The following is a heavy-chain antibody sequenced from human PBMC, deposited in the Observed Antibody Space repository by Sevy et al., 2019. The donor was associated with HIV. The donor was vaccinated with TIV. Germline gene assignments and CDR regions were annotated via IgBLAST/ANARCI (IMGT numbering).Heavy chain of an antibody. CDR1: GFTFSNAW. J-gene: IGHJ4*02. Sequence: GGSLRLSCGASGFTFSNAWMTWVRQAPGKGLEWVGRIKSKSEGGTTDYAAPVNGRFTISRDNSKNTLYLQMNSLRAEDTAVYYCASWAYYYASRTENFDYWGQGTLVTVSS. V-gene: IGHV3-15*01. CDR2: IKSKSEGGTT. CDR3: ASWAYYYASRTENFDY. D-gene: IGHD3-10*01.